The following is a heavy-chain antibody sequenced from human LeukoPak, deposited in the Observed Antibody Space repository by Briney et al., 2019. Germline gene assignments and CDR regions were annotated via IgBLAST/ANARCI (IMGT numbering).Heavy chain of an antibody. V-gene: IGHV1-18*01. CDR1: GYTFTSYG. D-gene: IGHD3-3*01. CDR2: MRAYNGNT. J-gene: IGHJ5*02. Sequence: GASVKVSCKAAGYTFTSYGISWVRRAPGQGPGWLGGMRAYNGNTIYAQKQQRRGTMTTDTSTSTAYMEPRSLSSDDTAVYYCARGLYYDFWSGYYRGSLDPWGQGTLVTVSS. CDR3: ARGLYYDFWSGYYRGSLDP.